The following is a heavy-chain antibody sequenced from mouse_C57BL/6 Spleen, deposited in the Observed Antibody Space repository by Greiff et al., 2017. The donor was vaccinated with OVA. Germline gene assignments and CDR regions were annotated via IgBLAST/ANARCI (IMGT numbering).Heavy chain of an antibody. V-gene: IGHV1-54*01. J-gene: IGHJ4*01. CDR3: AGNYGSSNYAMDY. CDR2: INPGSGGT. Sequence: QVQLQQSGAELVRPGTSVKVSCKASGYAFTNYLIEWVKQRPGQGLEWIGVINPGSGGTNYNEKFKGKATLTADKSSSTAYMQLSSLTSEDSAVYFCAGNYGSSNYAMDYWGQGTSVTVSS. D-gene: IGHD1-1*01. CDR1: GYAFTNYL.